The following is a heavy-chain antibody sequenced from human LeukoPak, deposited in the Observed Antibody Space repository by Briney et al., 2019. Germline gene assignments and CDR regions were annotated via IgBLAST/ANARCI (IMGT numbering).Heavy chain of an antibody. CDR3: ASPAFHYAR. CDR2: INTDGSST. CDR1: GLTFMSYW. J-gene: IGHJ4*02. V-gene: IGHV3-74*01. Sequence: GGSLRLSCAASGLTFMSYWMHWVRQAPGKGLVWVSRINTDGSSTSYADSVKGRFTISRDNAKNTLYLHMNSLRAEDTAVYYCASPAFHYARRGQGTLVTVSS. D-gene: IGHD3-16*01.